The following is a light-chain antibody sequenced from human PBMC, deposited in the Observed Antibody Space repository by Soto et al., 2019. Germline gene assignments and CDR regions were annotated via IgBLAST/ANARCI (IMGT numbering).Light chain of an antibody. V-gene: IGKV4-1*01. J-gene: IGKJ1*01. CDR2: WAS. CDR3: QQYFTTPRT. Sequence: DIVLTQSPDSLAVSLGERATINCKSSQSVLYRSNNKNYLAWYQHKPGQPPKVITYWASIRESGVPDRFSGSGSGTDFTLTISSLQAEDVAVYYCQQYFTTPRTFGQGTKVEIK. CDR1: QSVLYRSNNKNY.